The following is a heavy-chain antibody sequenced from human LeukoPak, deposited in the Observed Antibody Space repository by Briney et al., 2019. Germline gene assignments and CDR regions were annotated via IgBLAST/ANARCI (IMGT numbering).Heavy chain of an antibody. CDR1: GFTFSDYE. CDR3: ARDLEAANTYYFDY. Sequence: GGSLRLSCAASGFTFSDYEMNWVRQAPGKGLEWLSYISTGGRTVKYADSVKGRFTISRDNSKNTVYLQVNSLRDEDTAVYYCARDLEAANTYYFDYWGQGTMVTVSS. D-gene: IGHD6-13*01. V-gene: IGHV3-48*03. CDR2: ISTGGRTV. J-gene: IGHJ4*02.